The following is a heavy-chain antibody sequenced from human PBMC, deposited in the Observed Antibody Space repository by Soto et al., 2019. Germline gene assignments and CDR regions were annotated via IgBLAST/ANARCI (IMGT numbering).Heavy chain of an antibody. CDR1: GFSFRTTW. V-gene: IGHV3-15*05. Sequence: EVHLVESGGGLVKPGGSLRLSCAASGFSFRTTWMAWVRQAPGKGLEWVGRIISKSAGETTDYADPVKGRFTISRDDSKDTLYLHMDSLETGDTAVYYCTTGSPFSGSVFDYWGQGTLVTVSS. CDR3: TTGSPFSGSVFDY. J-gene: IGHJ4*02. D-gene: IGHD1-26*01. CDR2: IISKSAGETT.